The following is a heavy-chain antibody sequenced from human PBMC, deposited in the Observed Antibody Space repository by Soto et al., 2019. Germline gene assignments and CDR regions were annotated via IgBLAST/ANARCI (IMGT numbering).Heavy chain of an antibody. D-gene: IGHD5-18*01. J-gene: IGHJ6*02. CDR1: GFTVSSNY. CDR3: ARVRQLNYYYYGMDV. Sequence: EVQLVESGGGLVQPGGSLRLSCAASGFTVSSNYMSWVRQAPGKGLEWVSVIYSGGSTYYADSVKGRFTISRHNSKNTLYLQMNSLRAEDTAVYYCARVRQLNYYYYGMDVWGQGTTVTVSS. CDR2: IYSGGST. V-gene: IGHV3-53*04.